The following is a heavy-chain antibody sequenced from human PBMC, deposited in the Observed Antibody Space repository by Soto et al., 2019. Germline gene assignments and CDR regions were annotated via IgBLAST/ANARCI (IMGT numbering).Heavy chain of an antibody. D-gene: IGHD6-13*01. CDR2: ISGSGGSP. V-gene: IGHV3-23*01. J-gene: IGHJ4*02. CDR3: AREGDITAAFDY. CDR1: GLIFSNYA. Sequence: GGSLRLSCVAPGLIFSNYAMSWVRRAPGKGLEWVSGISGSGGSPHYADSAKGRFTISRDNSKNTLFLQMNTLRAEDTAVYYCAREGDITAAFDYWGQGTLVTVSS.